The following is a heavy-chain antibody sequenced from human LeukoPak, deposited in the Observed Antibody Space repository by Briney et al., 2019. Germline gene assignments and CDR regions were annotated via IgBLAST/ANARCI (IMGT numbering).Heavy chain of an antibody. D-gene: IGHD5-18*01. Sequence: SETVSLTCTVSGGSISSSSYYWGWIRQPPGKGLEWIGSIYYSGSTYYNPSLKSRVTISVDTSKNQFSLKLSSVTAADAAVYYCVAGTAMVMDWFDPWGQGTLVTVSS. J-gene: IGHJ5*02. CDR2: IYYSGST. V-gene: IGHV4-39*01. CDR1: GGSISSSSYY. CDR3: VAGTAMVMDWFDP.